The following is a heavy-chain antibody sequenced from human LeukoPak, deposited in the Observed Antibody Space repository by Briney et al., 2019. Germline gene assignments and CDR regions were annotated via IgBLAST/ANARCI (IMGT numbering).Heavy chain of an antibody. D-gene: IGHD2-21*01. J-gene: IGHJ6*03. V-gene: IGHV3-23*01. CDR2: ISNIGDT. CDR3: AKYFGFCGVTGCPAGWCMDV. Sequence: GGSLRLSCAASGFTFSRFAMGWVRQTPGKGLEWVSTISNIGDTYFADSVKGRFTISRNNSKDTLYLQMSSLRAEDTAVYYCAKYFGFCGVTGCPAGWCMDVWGRGTTVTVSS. CDR1: GFTFSRFA.